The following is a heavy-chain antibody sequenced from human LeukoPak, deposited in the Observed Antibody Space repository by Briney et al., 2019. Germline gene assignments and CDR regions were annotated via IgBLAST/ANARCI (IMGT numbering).Heavy chain of an antibody. V-gene: IGHV3-66*01. Sequence: GGSPRLSCAASGFTVSSNYMSWVRQAPGKGLEWVSVIYSGGSTYYADSVKGRFTISRDNSKNTLYLQMNSLRAEDTAVYYCARDLYYDSSGYYYVYWGQGTLVTVSS. CDR3: ARDLYYDSSGYYYVY. D-gene: IGHD3-22*01. CDR1: GFTVSSNY. CDR2: IYSGGST. J-gene: IGHJ4*02.